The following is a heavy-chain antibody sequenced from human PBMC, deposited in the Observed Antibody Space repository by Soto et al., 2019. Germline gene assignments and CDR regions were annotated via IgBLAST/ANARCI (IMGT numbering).Heavy chain of an antibody. Sequence: EVQLLESGGGLVQPGGSLRLSCAASGFTFRNYAMSWVRQAPGKGLEWVSAVSGDGGTTYYADSVKGRFTISRDNSKNTLYLQLNSLRAEDTASYYCAKDQYGSSSWPLDFDFWGQGTLVTVSP. J-gene: IGHJ4*02. CDR1: GFTFRNYA. D-gene: IGHD6-13*01. CDR2: VSGDGGTT. CDR3: AKDQYGSSSWPLDFDF. V-gene: IGHV3-23*01.